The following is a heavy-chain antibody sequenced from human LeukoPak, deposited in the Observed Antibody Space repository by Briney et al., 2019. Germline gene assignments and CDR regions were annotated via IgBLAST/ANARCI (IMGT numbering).Heavy chain of an antibody. V-gene: IGHV4-59*04. J-gene: IGHJ4*02. D-gene: IGHD3-3*01. CDR1: GGSISSYY. Sequence: SETLSLTCNVSGGSISSYYWGWIRQPPGEGLEWIGRIFRGGSTAYNPSLKSRLTMSMDTSKNQFSLQLTSVTAADTAVYYCARYDSRGSGSTQLEYWGQGTLVTISS. CDR2: IFRGGST. CDR3: ARYDSRGSGSTQLEY.